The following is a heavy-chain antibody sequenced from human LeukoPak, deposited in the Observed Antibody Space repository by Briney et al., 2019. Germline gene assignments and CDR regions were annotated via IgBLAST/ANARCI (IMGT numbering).Heavy chain of an antibody. Sequence: ASVKVSCEASGYTFTGYYMHWVRQAPGQGLEWMGWINPNSGGTNYAQKFQGRVTMTRDTSISTAYMELSRLRSDDTAVYYCARETEDTAMVRGWFDPWGQGTLVTVSS. CDR2: INPNSGGT. CDR1: GYTFTGYY. J-gene: IGHJ5*02. CDR3: ARETEDTAMVRGWFDP. D-gene: IGHD5-18*01. V-gene: IGHV1-2*02.